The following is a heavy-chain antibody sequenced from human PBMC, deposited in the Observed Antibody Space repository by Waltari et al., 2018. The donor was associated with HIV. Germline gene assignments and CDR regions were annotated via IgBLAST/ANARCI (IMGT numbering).Heavy chain of an antibody. CDR3: ARQACTSSTCLFMDNFDV. Sequence: QLQLQESGPGLVKSSETLSLICNVSGGSLTGSGDYWGWIRQPPGKGLEWIGNSYYSGSVYYNPSHKRRATIFADTSNNYFSLNLMSVTAADTAMYFCARQACTSSTCLFMDNFDVWGQGTLVTVSS. V-gene: IGHV4-39*01. CDR2: SYYSGSV. J-gene: IGHJ3*01. D-gene: IGHD2-2*01. CDR1: GGSLTGSGDY.